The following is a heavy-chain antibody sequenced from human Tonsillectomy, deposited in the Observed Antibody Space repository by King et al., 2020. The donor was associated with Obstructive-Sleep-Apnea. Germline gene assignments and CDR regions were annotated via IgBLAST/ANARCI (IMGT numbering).Heavy chain of an antibody. CDR2: ISSSSSYI. Sequence: VQLVESGGGLVKPGGSLRLSCAASGFTFSSYSMNWVRQAPGKGLEWVSSISSSSSYIYYADSVKGRFTISRDNAKNSLYLQMKSLRAEATAVYYCARAKEELLLFVELLYAPNRYYYYGMDVWGQGTTVTVSS. V-gene: IGHV3-21*01. D-gene: IGHD3-10*01. CDR1: GFTFSSYS. CDR3: ARAKEELLLFVELLYAPNRYYYYGMDV. J-gene: IGHJ6*02.